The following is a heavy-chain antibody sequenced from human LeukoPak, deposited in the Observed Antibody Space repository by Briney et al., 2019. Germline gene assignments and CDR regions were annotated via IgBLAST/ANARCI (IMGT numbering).Heavy chain of an antibody. Sequence: PGGSLRLSCVASGFTSKDYYMSWIRQAPGKGLEWVSYISSSGSTIYYADSVKGRFTISRDNSKNTLYLQMNSLRAEDTAVYYCARRAGAYSHPYDYWGQGTLVTVSS. CDR2: ISSSGSTI. V-gene: IGHV3-11*01. J-gene: IGHJ4*02. D-gene: IGHD4/OR15-4a*01. CDR3: ARRAGAYSHPYDY. CDR1: GFTSKDYY.